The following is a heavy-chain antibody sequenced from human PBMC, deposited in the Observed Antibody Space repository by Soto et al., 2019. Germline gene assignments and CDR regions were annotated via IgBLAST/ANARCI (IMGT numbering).Heavy chain of an antibody. CDR1: GFTFSGYS. Sequence: PGGSLRLSCAASGFTFSGYSVNWVRQAPGEGLEWISYISSGSKTIYYADSVKGRFIVSRDNAKNSQYLQMGSLRDEDTAVYYCVREDILGVRSFDYWGQGTLVTVSS. V-gene: IGHV3-48*02. D-gene: IGHD3-9*01. J-gene: IGHJ4*02. CDR3: VREDILGVRSFDY. CDR2: ISSGSKTI.